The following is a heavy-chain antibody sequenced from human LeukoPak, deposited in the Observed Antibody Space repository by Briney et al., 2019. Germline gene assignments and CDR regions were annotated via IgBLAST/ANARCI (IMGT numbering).Heavy chain of an antibody. D-gene: IGHD3-10*01. J-gene: IGHJ5*02. Sequence: GGSLRLSCAVSGFTFTSYAMSWLRQAPGKGLEWVSTISGSGGSRHYADSVKGRFTISRDDSKNALYLQMNSLSAEDTAVYYCAKEGSRYTYSSDNSFDPWGQGTLVTVSS. CDR1: GFTFTSYA. CDR2: ISGSGGSR. CDR3: AKEGSRYTYSSDNSFDP. V-gene: IGHV3-23*01.